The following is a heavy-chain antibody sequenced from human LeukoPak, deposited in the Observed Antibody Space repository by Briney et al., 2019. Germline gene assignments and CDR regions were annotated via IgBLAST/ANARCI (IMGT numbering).Heavy chain of an antibody. CDR2: IKEDGSVS. CDR3: ATGRWFGEFAGSAFED. J-gene: IGHJ4*02. D-gene: IGHD3-10*01. V-gene: IGHV3-7*01. Sequence: GGSLRLSCLGSGFGFSNYWMPWLRQAPGEGVEWVANIKEDGSVSSYADSVHGRVTISRDNAKTSVYLQMNSLRVEDTALYYCATGRWFGEFAGSAFEDWGQGTLVTVSS. CDR1: GFGFSNYW.